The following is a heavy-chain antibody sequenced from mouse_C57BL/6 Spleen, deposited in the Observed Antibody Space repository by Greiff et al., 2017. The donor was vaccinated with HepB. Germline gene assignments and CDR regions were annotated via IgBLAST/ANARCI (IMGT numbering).Heavy chain of an antibody. CDR3: ARVGYGYDGPSWFAY. D-gene: IGHD2-2*01. CDR1: GYTFTSYW. CDR2: IDPSDSYT. V-gene: IGHV1-50*01. Sequence: VQLQQPGAELVKPGASVKLSCKASGYTFTSYWMQWVKQRPGQGLEWIGEIDPSDSYTNYNQKFKGKATLTVDTSSSTAYMQLSSLTSEDSAVYYCARVGYGYDGPSWFAYWGQGTLVTVSA. J-gene: IGHJ3*01.